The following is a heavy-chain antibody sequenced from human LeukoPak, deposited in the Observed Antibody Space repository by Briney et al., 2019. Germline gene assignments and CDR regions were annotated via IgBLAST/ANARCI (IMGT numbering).Heavy chain of an antibody. CDR3: ARDGTLNYYDSSGHDY. CDR1: GFTFSSYS. D-gene: IGHD3-22*01. Sequence: GGSLRLSCAASGFTFSSYSMNWVRQAPGKGLEWVSSISSSSSYIYYADSVKGRFTISRDNSKNTLYLQMNSLRAEDTAVYYCARDGTLNYYDSSGHDYWGQGTLVTVSS. J-gene: IGHJ4*02. V-gene: IGHV3-21*01. CDR2: ISSSSSYI.